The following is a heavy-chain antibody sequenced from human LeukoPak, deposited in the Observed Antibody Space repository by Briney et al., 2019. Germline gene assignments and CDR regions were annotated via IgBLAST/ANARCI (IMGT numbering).Heavy chain of an antibody. CDR3: ARRNEGLDY. CDR1: GGSISGYY. J-gene: IGHJ4*02. V-gene: IGHV4-59*01. D-gene: IGHD1-1*01. Sequence: SETLSLTCTVSGGSISGYYWSWMRQPPGKGLEWVGYIFESQTTGYNPSLESRVTISQDTSRNQFSLKLSSVTAADTAVYYCARRNEGLDYWGQGTLVTVSS. CDR2: IFESQTT.